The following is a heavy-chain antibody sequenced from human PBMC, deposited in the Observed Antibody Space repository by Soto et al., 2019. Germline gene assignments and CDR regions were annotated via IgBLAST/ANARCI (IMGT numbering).Heavy chain of an antibody. CDR1: GYTFTSYG. Sequence: ASVQVSCKASGYTFTSYGIIWVRQAPGQGLELMVCISAYNGNTNYAQKLQGRVTMTTDTSTSTAYMELRSLRSDDTAVYYCARDGQYYDFWSGYAPNNWFDPWGQGTLVTVS. J-gene: IGHJ5*02. D-gene: IGHD3-3*01. CDR3: ARDGQYYDFWSGYAPNNWFDP. V-gene: IGHV1-18*01. CDR2: ISAYNGNT.